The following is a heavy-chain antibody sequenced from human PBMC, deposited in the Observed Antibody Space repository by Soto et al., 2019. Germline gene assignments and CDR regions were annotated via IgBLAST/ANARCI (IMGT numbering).Heavy chain of an antibody. D-gene: IGHD3-9*01. CDR3: ARGELRYFDWADYYFDY. CDR2: IWYDGSNK. J-gene: IGHJ4*02. Sequence: GGSLRLSCAASGFTFSSYGMHWVRQAPGKGLEWVAVIWYDGSNKYYADSVKGRFTISRDNSKNTLYLQMNSLRAEDTAVYYCARGELRYFDWADYYFDYWGQGTLVTVSS. CDR1: GFTFSSYG. V-gene: IGHV3-33*01.